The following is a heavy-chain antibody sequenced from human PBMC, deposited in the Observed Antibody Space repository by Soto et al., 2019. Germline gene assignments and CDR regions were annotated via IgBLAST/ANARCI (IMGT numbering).Heavy chain of an antibody. CDR2: ISYDGSNK. V-gene: IGHV3-30-3*01. CDR3: ARPRTGYSSGHDAFDI. J-gene: IGHJ3*02. Sequence: GGSLRLSCAASGFTFSSYAMHWVRQAPGKGLEWVAVISYDGSNKYYADSVKGRFTISRDNSKNTLYLQMNSLRAEDTAVYYCARPRTGYSSGHDAFDIWGQGTMVTVSS. D-gene: IGHD6-19*01. CDR1: GFTFSSYA.